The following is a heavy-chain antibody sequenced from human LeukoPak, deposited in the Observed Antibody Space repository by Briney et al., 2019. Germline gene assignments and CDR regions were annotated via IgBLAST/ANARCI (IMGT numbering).Heavy chain of an antibody. J-gene: IGHJ4*02. CDR3: ASLDYYGSGSYGVRFDY. Sequence: GASVKVSCKASGGTFSSYAISWVRQAPGQGLEWMGRIIPILGIANYAQKFQGRVTITADKSTSTAYMELSSLRSGDTAVYYCASLDYYGSGSYGVRFDYWGQGTLVTVSS. D-gene: IGHD3-10*01. CDR1: GGTFSSYA. V-gene: IGHV1-69*04. CDR2: IIPILGIA.